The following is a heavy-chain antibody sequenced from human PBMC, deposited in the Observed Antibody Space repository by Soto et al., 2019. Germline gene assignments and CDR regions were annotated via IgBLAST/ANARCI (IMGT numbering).Heavy chain of an antibody. Sequence: EVQLVESGGGLVQPGGPLRLSCAASVTVTSNYMTWVRQAPGKGLEWVSVIYSAGSTYYADSVKGRFTISRDNSRNTLYLQMNGLRAEDTAVYYCARDTVAVAGKDYWGQGTLVTVSS. CDR3: ARDTVAVAGKDY. CDR1: VTVTSNY. CDR2: IYSAGST. V-gene: IGHV3-66*01. D-gene: IGHD6-19*01. J-gene: IGHJ4*02.